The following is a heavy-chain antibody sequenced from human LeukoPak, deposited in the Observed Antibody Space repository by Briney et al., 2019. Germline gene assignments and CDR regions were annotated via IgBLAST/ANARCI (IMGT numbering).Heavy chain of an antibody. CDR2: INPNSGGT. V-gene: IGHV1-2*02. CDR3: ARDMVRGVIISPPFDY. CDR1: RYTFTGYY. Sequence: SGGSLRLSCAASRYTFTGYYMHWVRQAPGQGLEWMGWINPNSGGTNYAQKFQGRVTMTRDTSISTAYMELSRLRSDDTAVYYCARDMVRGVIISPPFDYWGQGTLVTVSS. J-gene: IGHJ4*02. D-gene: IGHD3-10*01.